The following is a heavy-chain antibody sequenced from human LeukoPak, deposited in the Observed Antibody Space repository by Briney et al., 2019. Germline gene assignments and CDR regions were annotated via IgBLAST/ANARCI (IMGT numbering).Heavy chain of an antibody. CDR1: GFTFDGYA. CDR3: AKDILDGDYANDAFDI. CDR2: ISWNSGSI. V-gene: IGHV3-9*03. J-gene: IGHJ3*02. D-gene: IGHD4-17*01. Sequence: PGGSLRLSCAASGFTFDGYAMHWVRQAPGKGLEWVSGISWNSGSIGYADSVKGRFTISRDNAKNSLYLQMNSLRAEDMALYYCAKDILDGDYANDAFDIWGQGTMVTVSS.